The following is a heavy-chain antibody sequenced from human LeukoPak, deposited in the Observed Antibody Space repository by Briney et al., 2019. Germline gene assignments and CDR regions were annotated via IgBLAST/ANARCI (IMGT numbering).Heavy chain of an antibody. V-gene: IGHV3-30*04. CDR1: GFTFSSYV. Sequence: RGSLRLSCAASGFTFSSYVMYSVCEGPEKGLEWGADISYDGSNKYYADSVKGRFTISRDNSKNTLYLQMNSLRAEDTAVYSCARDLLVGGSGYHYWGQGTLVTVSS. D-gene: IGHD3-22*01. CDR2: ISYDGSNK. CDR3: ARDLLVGGSGYHY. J-gene: IGHJ4*02.